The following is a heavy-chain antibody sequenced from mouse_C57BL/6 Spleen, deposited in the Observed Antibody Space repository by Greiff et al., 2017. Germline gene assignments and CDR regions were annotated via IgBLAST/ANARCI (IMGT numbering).Heavy chain of an antibody. J-gene: IGHJ4*01. CDR2: INPSNGGT. CDR1: GYTFTSYW. CDR3: ARERDGYYDYYAMDY. V-gene: IGHV1-53*01. D-gene: IGHD2-3*01. Sequence: QVQLQQPGTELVKPGASVKLSCKASGYTFTSYWLHWVKQRPGQGLEWIGNINPSNGGTNYNEKFKSKATLTVDKSSSTAYMQLSSLTSEDSAVYYCARERDGYYDYYAMDYWGQGTSVTVSS.